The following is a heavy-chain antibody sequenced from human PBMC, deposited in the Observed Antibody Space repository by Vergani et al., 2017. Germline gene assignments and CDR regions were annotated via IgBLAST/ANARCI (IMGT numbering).Heavy chain of an antibody. CDR2: IYTSGST. Sequence: QVQLQESGPGLVKPSETLSLTCTVSGGSISSYYWSWIRQPAGKGLEWIGRIYTSGSTNYNPSLKSRVTMSVDTSENQCSLKLSSVTAADTAVYYCARDGGGGGAADGTNRGVYYYYMDVWGKGTTVTVSS. D-gene: IGHD6-13*01. V-gene: IGHV4-4*07. CDR1: GGSISSYY. CDR3: ARDGGGGGAADGTNRGVYYYYMDV. J-gene: IGHJ6*03.